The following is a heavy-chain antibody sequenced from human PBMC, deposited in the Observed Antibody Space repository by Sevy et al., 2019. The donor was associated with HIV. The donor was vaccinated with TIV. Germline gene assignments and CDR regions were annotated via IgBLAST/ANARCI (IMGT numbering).Heavy chain of an antibody. V-gene: IGHV3-30-3*01. J-gene: IGHJ4*02. CDR3: ARESPTVVLDY. D-gene: IGHD4-17*01. Sequence: GGSLRLSCAASGFTFSSYAMHWVRQAPGKGLEWVAVISYDGSNKYYADSVKGRFTISRDNSKNTLYLQMNSLRAEDTAVYYCARESPTVVLDYWGQGTLVTASS. CDR1: GFTFSSYA. CDR2: ISYDGSNK.